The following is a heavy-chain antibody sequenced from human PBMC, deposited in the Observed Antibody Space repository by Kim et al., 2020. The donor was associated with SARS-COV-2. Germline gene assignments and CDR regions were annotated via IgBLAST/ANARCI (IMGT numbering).Heavy chain of an antibody. J-gene: IGHJ6*02. CDR1: GFTFSSYW. Sequence: GGSLRLSCAASGFTFSSYWMSWVRQAPGKGLEWVANIKQDGSVKYYADSVKGRFTISRDNVEKSLYLEMNTLRAEDTAVYYCAREESQKYYFGSRSILSYHYYGMDVWGLGTTVTVSS. D-gene: IGHD3-10*01. CDR3: AREESQKYYFGSRSILSYHYYGMDV. CDR2: IKQDGSVK. V-gene: IGHV3-7*01.